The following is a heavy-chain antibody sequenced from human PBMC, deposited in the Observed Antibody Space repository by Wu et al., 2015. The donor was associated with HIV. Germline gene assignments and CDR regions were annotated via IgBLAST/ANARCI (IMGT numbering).Heavy chain of an antibody. D-gene: IGHD3-16*02. Sequence: QVQLVQSGAEVKKPRSSVKVSCKASKVTFSKYAISWVRQAPGQGLEWMGRIIPLFGTTNYAQNLQGSMTLTADESTSTVYMEFNSLRSEDTAMYYCARSEISGFGGIIDAYFDYWGQGTLVTVSS. CDR1: KVTFSKYA. CDR3: ARSEISGFGGIIDAYFDY. J-gene: IGHJ4*02. CDR2: IIPLFGTT. V-gene: IGHV1-69*13.